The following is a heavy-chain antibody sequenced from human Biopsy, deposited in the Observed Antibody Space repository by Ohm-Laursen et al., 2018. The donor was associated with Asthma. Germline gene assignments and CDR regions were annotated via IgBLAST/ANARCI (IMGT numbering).Heavy chain of an antibody. D-gene: IGHD1-26*01. CDR1: GFTFSNYG. V-gene: IGHV3-30*18. Sequence: SLRLSCSAPGFTFSNYGMHWVRQAPGKGLDWVAVISFDGSNKNYTDSVKGRFTISRDNSRNTLHLQMNSLRAEDTAVYYCSKDVFPGWELRRGPDYWGQGTLVTVSA. CDR2: ISFDGSNK. CDR3: SKDVFPGWELRRGPDY. J-gene: IGHJ4*02.